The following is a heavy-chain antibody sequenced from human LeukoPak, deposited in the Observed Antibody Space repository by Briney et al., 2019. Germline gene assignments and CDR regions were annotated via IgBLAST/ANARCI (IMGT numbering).Heavy chain of an antibody. CDR1: GGSVSSGSYY. CDR3: ASSYYYDSSDMFDY. Sequence: SETLSLTCTVSGGSVSSGSYYWSWIRQPPGKGLEWIGYIYYSGSTNYNPSLKSRVTISVDTSKNQFSLKLSSVTAADTAVYYCASSYYYDSSDMFDYWGQGTLVTFSS. V-gene: IGHV4-61*01. J-gene: IGHJ4*02. D-gene: IGHD3-22*01. CDR2: IYYSGST.